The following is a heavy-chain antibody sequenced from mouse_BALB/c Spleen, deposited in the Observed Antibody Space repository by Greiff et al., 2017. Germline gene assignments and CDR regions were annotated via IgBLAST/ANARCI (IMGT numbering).Heavy chain of an antibody. Sequence: VKLMESGPGLVAPSQSLSITCTVSGFSLTSYGVHWVRQPPGKGLEWLGVIWAGGSTNYNSALMSRLSISKDNSKSQVFLKMNSLQTDDTAMYYCAREFYYGYNWFAYWGQGTLVTVSA. CDR1: GFSLTSYG. CDR3: AREFYYGYNWFAY. CDR2: IWAGGST. V-gene: IGHV2-9*02. J-gene: IGHJ3*01. D-gene: IGHD1-2*01.